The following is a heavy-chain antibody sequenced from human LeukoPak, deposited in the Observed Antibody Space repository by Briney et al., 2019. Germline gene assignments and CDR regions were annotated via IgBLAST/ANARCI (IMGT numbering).Heavy chain of an antibody. Sequence: SETLSLTCAVSGGSISSSNWWSWVRQPPGKGLEWIGETYHSGSTNYNPSLKSRVTISVDKSKNQFSLKLSSVTAADTAVYYCARMGIYSSGSPFDYWGQGTLVTVSS. CDR2: TYHSGST. CDR1: GGSISSSNW. V-gene: IGHV4-4*02. D-gene: IGHD6-19*01. CDR3: ARMGIYSSGSPFDY. J-gene: IGHJ4*02.